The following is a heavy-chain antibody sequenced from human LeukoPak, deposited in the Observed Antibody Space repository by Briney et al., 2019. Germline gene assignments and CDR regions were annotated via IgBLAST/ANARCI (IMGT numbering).Heavy chain of an antibody. D-gene: IGHD3-9*01. CDR1: GGSISSGGYY. J-gene: IGHJ6*02. CDR2: IYYSGST. V-gene: IGHV4-31*03. Sequence: SQTLSLTCTVSGGSISSGGYYWSWIRQHPGKGLEWIGYIYYSGSTYYNPSLKSRVTISVDTSKNQFSLKLSSVTAADTAVYYCARADDTSYDMDVWGQGTTVTVSS. CDR3: ARADDTSYDMDV.